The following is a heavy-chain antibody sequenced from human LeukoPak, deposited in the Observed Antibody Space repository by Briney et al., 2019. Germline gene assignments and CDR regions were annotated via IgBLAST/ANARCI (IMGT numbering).Heavy chain of an antibody. CDR3: ARSAHAFDI. CDR1: GNSISSGDYY. CDR2: IYTSGST. V-gene: IGHV4-61*02. Sequence: SETLSLTCTVSGNSISSGDYYWSWIRQPAGKGLEWIGRIYTSGSTTYNPSLKSRVTISVDTSKNQFSLKLSSVTAADTAVYYCARSAHAFDIWGQGTMVTVSS. J-gene: IGHJ3*02.